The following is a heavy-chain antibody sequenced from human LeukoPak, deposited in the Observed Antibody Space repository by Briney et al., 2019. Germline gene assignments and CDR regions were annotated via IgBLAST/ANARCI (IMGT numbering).Heavy chain of an antibody. V-gene: IGHV1-69*13. J-gene: IGHJ6*03. CDR1: GYTFTSYD. CDR3: ASGGFNWYMDV. D-gene: IGHD1-1*01. Sequence: ASVKVSCKASGYTFTSYDINWVRQAPGQGLEWMGGIIPIFGTANYAQKFQGRVTITADESTSTAYMELSSLRSEDTAVYYCASGGFNWYMDVWGKGTTVTVSS. CDR2: IIPIFGTA.